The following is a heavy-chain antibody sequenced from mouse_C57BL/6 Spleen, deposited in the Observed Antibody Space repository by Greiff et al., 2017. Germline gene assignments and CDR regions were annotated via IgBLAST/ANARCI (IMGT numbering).Heavy chain of an antibody. J-gene: IGHJ2*01. CDR2: ISDGGSYT. CDR1: GFTFSSYA. V-gene: IGHV5-4*01. Sequence: EVHLVESGGGLVKPGGSLKLSCAASGFTFSSYAMSWVRQTPEKRLEWVATISDGGSYTYYPDNVKGRFTISRDNAKNNLYLQMSHLKSEDTAMYYCARDRDQDYWGQGTTLTVSS. D-gene: IGHD3-3*01. CDR3: ARDRDQDY.